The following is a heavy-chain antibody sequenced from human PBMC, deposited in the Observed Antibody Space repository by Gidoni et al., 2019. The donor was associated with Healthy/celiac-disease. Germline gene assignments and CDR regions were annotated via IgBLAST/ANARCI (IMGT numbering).Heavy chain of an antibody. CDR1: VGSISIGGYY. J-gene: IGHJ4*02. CDR2: IYYSGST. D-gene: IGHD2-15*01. CDR3: ASGVVVDARGYYFDY. V-gene: IGHV4-31*03. Sequence: QLQLQDSCPGLVKPSHTLSLTCTVSVGSISIGGYYWSWIRQHPGNGLEWIGYIYYSGSTYYNTFSKSRVTISVDTSKNQFSRKLSSVTAEDTAGYYWASGVVVDARGYYFDYWGQGTLVTVSS.